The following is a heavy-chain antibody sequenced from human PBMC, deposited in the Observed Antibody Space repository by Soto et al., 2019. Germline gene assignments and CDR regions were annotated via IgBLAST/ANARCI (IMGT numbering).Heavy chain of an antibody. CDR3: ARDVGYCSGGSCYTGNWFDP. D-gene: IGHD2-15*01. CDR1: GYTFTSYG. J-gene: IGHJ5*02. CDR2: ISAYNGNT. V-gene: IGHV1-18*01. Sequence: ASVKVSCKASGYTFTSYGISWVRQAPGQGLEWMGWISAYNGNTNYAQKLQGRVTMTTDTSTSTAYMGLRSLRSDDTAVYYCARDVGYCSGGSCYTGNWFDPWGQGTLVTVSS.